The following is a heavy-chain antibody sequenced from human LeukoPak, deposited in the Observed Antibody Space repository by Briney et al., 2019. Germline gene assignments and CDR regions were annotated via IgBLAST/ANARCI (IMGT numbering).Heavy chain of an antibody. J-gene: IGHJ6*02. Sequence: GASVKVSCKASGYTFTSYDINWVRQATGQGLEWMGWMNPNSGNTGYAQKFQGRVTMTRNTSISTAYMELSSLRSEDTVVYYCARGRNDYGNYYYYGMDVWGQGTTVTVSS. V-gene: IGHV1-8*01. CDR3: ARGRNDYGNYYYYGMDV. CDR1: GYTFTSYD. D-gene: IGHD4-17*01. CDR2: MNPNSGNT.